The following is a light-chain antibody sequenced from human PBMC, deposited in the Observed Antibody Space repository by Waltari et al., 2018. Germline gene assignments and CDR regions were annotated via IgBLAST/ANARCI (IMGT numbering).Light chain of an antibody. V-gene: IGKV3-11*01. J-gene: IGKJ2*01. CDR2: DAS. Sequence: EIVLTQSPATLSLSPGERATLSCRASQSVSSYLAWYQQKPGQAPRLLIYDASNRATGIPARFSGSGSGTDFTLTIYSLQSEDFAVYYCQQYNNWPYTFGQGTKLEIK. CDR1: QSVSSY. CDR3: QQYNNWPYT.